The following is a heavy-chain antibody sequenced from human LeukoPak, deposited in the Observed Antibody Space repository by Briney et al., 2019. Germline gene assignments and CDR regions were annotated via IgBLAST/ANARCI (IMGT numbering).Heavy chain of an antibody. Sequence: SGTLSLTCAVSGGSISRSSWWSWVRQPPGKGLEWIGEIYQSGSTNYNPPLKSRVTISLDKSKNRFSLNLNSVTAADTAVYYCASRDYGDWYFDLWGRGTLVTVSS. CDR1: GGSISRSSW. CDR2: IYQSGST. CDR3: ASRDYGDWYFDL. D-gene: IGHD4-17*01. J-gene: IGHJ2*01. V-gene: IGHV4-4*02.